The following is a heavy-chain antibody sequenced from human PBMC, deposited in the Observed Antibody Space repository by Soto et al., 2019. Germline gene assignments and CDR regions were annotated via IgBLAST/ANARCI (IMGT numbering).Heavy chain of an antibody. Sequence: SETLSLTCTVSGGSISSGDYYWSWIRQPPGKGLEWIGYIYYSGSTYYNPSLKSRVTISVDTSENQFSLKLSSVTAADTAVYYCAREDDLTSDSGHWGQGTLVTVSS. CDR3: AREDDLTSDSGH. D-gene: IGHD2-21*01. V-gene: IGHV4-30-4*01. J-gene: IGHJ4*02. CDR1: GGSISSGDYY. CDR2: IYYSGST.